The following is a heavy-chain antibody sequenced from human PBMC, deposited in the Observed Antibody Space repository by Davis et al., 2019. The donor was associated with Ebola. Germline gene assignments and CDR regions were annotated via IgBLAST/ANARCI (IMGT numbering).Heavy chain of an antibody. CDR3: ACYVLG. D-gene: IGHD2-8*01. V-gene: IGHV3-74*01. CDR1: GFTFSNNW. Sequence: GESPKIPCTVSGFTFSNNWMSCVRRVPGKGLVWVSSINRDGTTTTYADSVKGRFTISRDNAKNTLYLQMNSLRVEDTAVYYCACYVLGWGQGTLVTVSS. J-gene: IGHJ4*02. CDR2: INRDGTTT.